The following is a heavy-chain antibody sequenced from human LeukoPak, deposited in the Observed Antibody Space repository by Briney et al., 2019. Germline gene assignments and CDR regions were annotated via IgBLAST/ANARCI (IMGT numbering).Heavy chain of an antibody. J-gene: IGHJ4*02. CDR1: GFTFSTYW. CDR2: IKGDGSST. V-gene: IGHV3-74*01. D-gene: IGHD4-17*01. Sequence: GGSLRLSCAASGFTFSTYWMHWVRQAPGKGLVWVARIKGDGSSTIYADSVKGRFTIPRDNSKNTLYLQTSSLRAEDTAVYYCARASTTVPNLLDHWGRGTLVTVSS. CDR3: ARASTTVPNLLDH.